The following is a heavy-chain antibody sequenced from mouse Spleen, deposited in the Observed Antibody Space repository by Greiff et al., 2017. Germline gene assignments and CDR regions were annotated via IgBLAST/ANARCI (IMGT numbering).Heavy chain of an antibody. V-gene: IGHV1S81*02. J-gene: IGHJ3*01. CDR3: TGESQLWFAY. Sequence: VKLMESGAELVKPGASVKLSCKASGYTFTSYYMYWVKQRPGQGLEWIGVINPSNGGTKFNEKFTSKATLTVDKSSSTAYMQLSSLTFEDSALYYCTGESQLWFAYWGQGTLVTVSA. CDR1: GYTFTSYY. CDR2: INPSNGGT.